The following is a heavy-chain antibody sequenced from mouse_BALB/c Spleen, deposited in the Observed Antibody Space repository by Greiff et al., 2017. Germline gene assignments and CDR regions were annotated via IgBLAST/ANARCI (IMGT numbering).Heavy chain of an antibody. V-gene: IGHV1-5*01. CDR3: TRDYGYSSYYIDY. J-gene: IGHJ2*01. CDR1: GYTFTSYW. CDR2: IYPGNSDT. D-gene: IGHD1-2*01. Sequence: EVQLQQSGTVLARPGASVTMSCKASGYTFTSYWMHWVKQRPGQGLEWIGAIYPGNSDTSSNQKFKGTAILTAVTSTSTAYMELSSLTNEYSAVYYCTRDYGYSSYYIDYWGQGTALTVSS.